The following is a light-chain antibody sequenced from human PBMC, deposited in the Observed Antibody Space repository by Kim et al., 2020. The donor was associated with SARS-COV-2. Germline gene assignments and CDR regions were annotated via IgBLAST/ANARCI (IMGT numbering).Light chain of an antibody. Sequence: VALGQTVRITCQGDCLRSYSASWYQQKPGQTPVVVMYGKNNRPSGIPDRFSGSSSGNTASLTITGAQAEDEADYYCNSRDSGGYHLVFGGGTQLT. J-gene: IGLJ2*01. V-gene: IGLV3-19*01. CDR1: CLRSYS. CDR2: GKN. CDR3: NSRDSGGYHLV.